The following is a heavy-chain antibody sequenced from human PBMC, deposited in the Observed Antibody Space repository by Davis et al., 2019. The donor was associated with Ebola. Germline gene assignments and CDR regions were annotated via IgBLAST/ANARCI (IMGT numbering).Heavy chain of an antibody. J-gene: IGHJ4*02. Sequence: GGSLRLSCAASGFTVSSTYMSWDRQAPGKGLEWVSVIYSGDNTDYADSVKGRFTISRDNSKNTLYLQMNSLRAEDTAVYYCAAVVAAATHWGQGTLVTVSS. V-gene: IGHV3-66*01. D-gene: IGHD2-15*01. CDR3: AAVVAAATH. CDR2: IYSGDNT. CDR1: GFTVSSTY.